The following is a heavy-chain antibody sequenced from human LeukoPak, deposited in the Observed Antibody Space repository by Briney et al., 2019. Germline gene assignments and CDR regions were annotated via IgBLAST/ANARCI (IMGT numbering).Heavy chain of an antibody. V-gene: IGHV3-9*01. CDR3: AKDFGELLSDAFDI. CDR1: GFTFGDYA. CDR2: ISWNSGNI. Sequence: GGSLRLSCAASGFTFGDYAMHWVRQAPGKGLEWVSGISWNSGNIGYADSVKGRFTISRENAKNSLYLQMNSLRAEDTALYYCAKDFGELLSDAFDIWGQGTMVTVSS. D-gene: IGHD3-10*01. J-gene: IGHJ3*02.